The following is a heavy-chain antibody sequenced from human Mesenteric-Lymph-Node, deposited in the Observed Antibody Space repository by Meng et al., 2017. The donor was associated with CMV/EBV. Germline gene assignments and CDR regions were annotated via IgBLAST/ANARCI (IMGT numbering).Heavy chain of an antibody. Sequence: PSCAASGFTFSDFSDYYMSWIRQAPGKGLGWISYISSSGNTIFYTDSVKSRFTISRDNAKKSMYLQMTSLRADDTAVYYCARGFDPWGQGTLVTVSS. CDR1: GFTFSDFSDYY. CDR2: ISSSGNTI. J-gene: IGHJ5*02. V-gene: IGHV3-11*01. CDR3: ARGFDP.